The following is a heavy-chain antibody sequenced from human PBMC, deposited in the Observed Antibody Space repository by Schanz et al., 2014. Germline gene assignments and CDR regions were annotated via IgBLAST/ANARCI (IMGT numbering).Heavy chain of an antibody. CDR2: VGSGRSAYT. CDR3: ARSGTYHHDYYYYYYGVDV. J-gene: IGHJ6*02. CDR1: GFTFSSYS. Sequence: EVQLVESGGGLVQPGGSLRLSCAASGFTFSSYSMNWVRQAPGKGLEWVSFVGSGRSAYTEYADSVKGRFTISRDNAKNSLYLQMNSLRVEDTAVYYCARSGTYHHDYYYYYYGVDVWGQGTTVTVSS. D-gene: IGHD1-26*01. V-gene: IGHV3-48*04.